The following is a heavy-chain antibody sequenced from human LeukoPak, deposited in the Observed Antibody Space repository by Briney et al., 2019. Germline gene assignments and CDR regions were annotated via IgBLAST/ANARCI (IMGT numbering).Heavy chain of an antibody. CDR3: ARDLDFWTAGDI. Sequence: GGSLRLSCPASGFTFSRSEMNWVRQAPGKGMEWVSYISSSGSTIYYADSVKGRFTISRDNAKNSLYLQMNSLRAEDSAVYVCARDLDFWTAGDIWGQGTMVTVSS. V-gene: IGHV3-48*03. CDR2: ISSSGSTI. D-gene: IGHD3/OR15-3a*01. CDR1: GFTFSRSE. J-gene: IGHJ3*02.